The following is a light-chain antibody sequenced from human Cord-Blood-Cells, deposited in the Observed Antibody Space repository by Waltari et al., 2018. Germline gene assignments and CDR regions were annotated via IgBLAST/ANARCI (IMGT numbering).Light chain of an antibody. Sequence: DIQLTQSPSFLSASVGDRVTITCRASQGISSYLAWYQQKPGKAPKLLIYAASTWQSGVPSRFSGSGSGTEFTLTISSLQPEDFATYYCQQLNSYFGQGTRLEIK. CDR3: QQLNSY. V-gene: IGKV1-9*01. CDR2: AAS. CDR1: QGISSY. J-gene: IGKJ5*01.